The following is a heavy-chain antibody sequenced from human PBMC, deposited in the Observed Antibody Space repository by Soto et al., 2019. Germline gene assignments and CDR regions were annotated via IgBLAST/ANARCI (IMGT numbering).Heavy chain of an antibody. D-gene: IGHD3-22*01. CDR3: ARESKYDTSGYPPWFAP. Sequence: KPSETLSLTCTVSNGSISPYYWSWMRQSPGKGLEWIGYIYYTGSFTYNPSLKSRVTISLDTSKNQFSLKLSSVTDADTAVYYCARESKYDTSGYPPWFAPWGQGPLVTVSS. CDR2: IYYTGSF. CDR1: NGSISPYY. J-gene: IGHJ5*02. V-gene: IGHV4-59*12.